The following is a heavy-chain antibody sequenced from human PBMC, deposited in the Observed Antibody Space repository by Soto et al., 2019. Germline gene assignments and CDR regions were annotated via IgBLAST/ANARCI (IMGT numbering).Heavy chain of an antibody. CDR2: IIPIFGTA. CDR3: ARDDPSGYYFDY. D-gene: IGHD3-3*01. CDR1: GGTFSSYA. Sequence: SVKVSCKASGGTFSSYAISRVRQAPGQGLEWMGGIIPIFGTANYAQKFQGRVTITADESTSTAYMELSSLRSEDTAVYYCARDDPSGYYFDYWGQGTLVTVSS. V-gene: IGHV1-69*13. J-gene: IGHJ4*02.